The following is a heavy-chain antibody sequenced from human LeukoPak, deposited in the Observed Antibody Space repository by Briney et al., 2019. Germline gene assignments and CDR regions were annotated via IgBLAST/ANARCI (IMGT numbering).Heavy chain of an antibody. Sequence: ASVKVSCKASGGTFSSYAISWVRQAPGQGLEWMGGIIPIFGTANYAQKFQGRVRITADESTSTAYMELSSLGSEDTAVYYCARESVVPAAESYNWFDPWGQGTLVTVSS. J-gene: IGHJ5*02. V-gene: IGHV1-69*13. CDR1: GGTFSSYA. D-gene: IGHD2-2*01. CDR3: ARESVVPAAESYNWFDP. CDR2: IIPIFGTA.